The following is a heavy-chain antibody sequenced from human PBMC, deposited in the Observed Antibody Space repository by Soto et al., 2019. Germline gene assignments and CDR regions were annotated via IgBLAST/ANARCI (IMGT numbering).Heavy chain of an antibody. CDR2: IIPIFGTA. V-gene: IGHV1-69*13. CDR3: ARAMVSRDGYKYWYFDL. J-gene: IGHJ2*01. CDR1: GGTFSSYA. D-gene: IGHD5-12*01. Sequence: ASVKVSCKASGGTFSSYAISWVRQAPGQGLEWMGGIIPIFGTANYAQKFQGRVTITADESTSTAYMELSSLRSEDTAVYYCARAMVSRDGYKYWYFDLWGRGTLVTVSS.